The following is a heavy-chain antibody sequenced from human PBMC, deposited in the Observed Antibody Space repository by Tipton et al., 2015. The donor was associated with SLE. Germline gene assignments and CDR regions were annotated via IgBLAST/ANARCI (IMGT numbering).Heavy chain of an antibody. CDR2: ISSSGSTI. V-gene: IGHV3-48*03. CDR1: GFTFSSYE. J-gene: IGHJ6*02. D-gene: IGHD1-26*01. Sequence: QLVQSGGGLVQPGGSLRLSCAASGFTFSSYEMNWVRQAPGKGLEWVSYISSSGSTIYHADSVKGRFTISRDNAKNSLYLQMNSLRAEDTAVYYCARDRVGATGDYYYGMDVWGQGTTVTVSS. CDR3: ARDRVGATGDYYYGMDV.